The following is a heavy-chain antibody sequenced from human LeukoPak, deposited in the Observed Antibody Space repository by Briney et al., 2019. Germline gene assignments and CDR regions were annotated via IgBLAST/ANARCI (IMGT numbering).Heavy chain of an antibody. Sequence: GGSLRLSCAASGFTFSSYEMNWVRQAPGKGLEWVSYISSSGSTIYYADSVKGRFTTSRDNAKNSLYLQMNSLRAEDTAVYYCAELGITMIGGVWGKGTTVTISS. CDR3: AELGITMIGGV. J-gene: IGHJ6*04. CDR2: ISSSGSTI. V-gene: IGHV3-48*03. D-gene: IGHD3-10*02. CDR1: GFTFSSYE.